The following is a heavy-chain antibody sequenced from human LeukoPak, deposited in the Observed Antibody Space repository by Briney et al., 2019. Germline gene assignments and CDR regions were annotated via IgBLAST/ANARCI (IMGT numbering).Heavy chain of an antibody. CDR1: GFTFSSYS. J-gene: IGHJ4*02. Sequence: GGSLRLSSAASGFTFSSYSMNWVRQAPGKGLEWVSSISSSSSYIYYADSVKGRFTISRDNAKNSLYLQMNSLRAEDTAVYYCARPQLGYCSSTSCYSPDYWGQGTLVAVSS. CDR2: ISSSSSYI. CDR3: ARPQLGYCSSTSCYSPDY. D-gene: IGHD2-2*01. V-gene: IGHV3-21*01.